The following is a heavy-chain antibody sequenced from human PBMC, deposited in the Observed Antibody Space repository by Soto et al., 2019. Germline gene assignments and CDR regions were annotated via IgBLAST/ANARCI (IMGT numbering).Heavy chain of an antibody. J-gene: IGHJ6*02. CDR2: ISGSGGST. CDR1: GFTFSSYA. D-gene: IGHD2-21*01. CDR3: AKDDLFGPYGMDV. V-gene: IGHV3-23*01. Sequence: GESLKISCAASGFTFSSYAMSWVRQAPGKGLEWVSAISGSGGSTYYADSVKGRFTISRDNSKNTLYLQMNSMRAEDTAVYYCAKDDLFGPYGMDVWGQGTTVTVSS.